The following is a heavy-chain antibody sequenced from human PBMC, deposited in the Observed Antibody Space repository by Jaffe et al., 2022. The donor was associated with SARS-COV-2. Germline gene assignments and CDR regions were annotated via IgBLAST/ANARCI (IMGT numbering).Heavy chain of an antibody. CDR2: ISHGSRYI. D-gene: IGHD2-21*01. V-gene: IGHV3-21*01. Sequence: EVQLVESGGGLVKPGGSLRLSCEASGLAFSAYSMAWVRQAPGKGLEWVSFISHGSRYIYYADSVEGRFTISRDNAKNSVYLQMDSLRVEDTAVYYCAKGPYCGGVCQFDFWGQGTLVTVSS. CDR1: GLAFSAYS. CDR3: AKGPYCGGVCQFDF. J-gene: IGHJ4*02.